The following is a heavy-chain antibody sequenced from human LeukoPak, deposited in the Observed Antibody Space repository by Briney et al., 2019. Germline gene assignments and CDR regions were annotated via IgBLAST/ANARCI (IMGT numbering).Heavy chain of an antibody. CDR3: ARRERKWPLNSYYFDY. CDR2: IYHSGST. V-gene: IGHV4-30-2*01. J-gene: IGHJ4*02. D-gene: IGHD1-26*01. Sequence: SETLSLTCTVSGGSISSGGYYWSWIRQPPGKGLEWIGYIYHSGSTYYNPSLKSRVTISVDTSKNQFSLKLSSVTAADTAVYYCARRERKWPLNSYYFDYWGQGTLVTVSS. CDR1: GGSISSGGYY.